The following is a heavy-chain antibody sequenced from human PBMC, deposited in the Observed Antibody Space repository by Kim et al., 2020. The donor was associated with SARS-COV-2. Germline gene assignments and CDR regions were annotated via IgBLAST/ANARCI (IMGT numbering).Heavy chain of an antibody. D-gene: IGHD3-22*01. CDR2: INHGGNT. V-gene: IGHV4-34*01. Sequence: SETLSLTCAVYGGSFSGYYWSWIRQSPGKGLEWIGEINHGGNTKYNPSLKSRVTISVDTSKNQFSLNLASVTAADTAVYYCARKSRSWNYYDTRASDVPGYFQHWGQGTLVTVSS. CDR3: ARKSRSWNYYDTRASDVPGYFQH. J-gene: IGHJ1*01. CDR1: GGSFSGYY.